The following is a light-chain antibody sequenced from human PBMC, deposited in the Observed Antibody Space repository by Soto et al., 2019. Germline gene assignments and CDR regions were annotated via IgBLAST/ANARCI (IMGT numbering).Light chain of an antibody. Sequence: QSALTQPRSVSGSPGQSVTISCTGTSSDVGGYNYVSWYQQHPGKAPKLMIYDVSKRPSGVPDRFSGSKSGNTASLTISGLQAEDEAYYYCCSYAGSYTFYVVFGGGTKLTVL. CDR2: DVS. CDR3: CSYAGSYTFYVV. CDR1: SSDVGGYNY. V-gene: IGLV2-11*01. J-gene: IGLJ2*01.